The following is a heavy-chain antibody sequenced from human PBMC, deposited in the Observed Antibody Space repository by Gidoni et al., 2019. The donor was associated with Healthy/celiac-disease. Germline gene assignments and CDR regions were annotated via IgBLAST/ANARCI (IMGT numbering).Heavy chain of an antibody. CDR1: GFTFDDYA. V-gene: IGHV3-9*01. CDR2: ISWNSGSI. CDR3: AKDPLGDYYYYGMDV. Sequence: EVQLVESGGGLVQPGRSLRLSCAASGFTFDDYAMHWGRQAPGKGLEWVSGISWNSGSIGYADSVKGRFTISRDNAKNSLYLQMNSLRAEDTALYYCAKDPLGDYYYYGMDVWGQGTTVTVSS. J-gene: IGHJ6*02. D-gene: IGHD3-16*01.